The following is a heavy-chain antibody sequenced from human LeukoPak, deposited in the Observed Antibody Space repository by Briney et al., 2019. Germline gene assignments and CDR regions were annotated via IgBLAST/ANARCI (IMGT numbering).Heavy chain of an antibody. CDR2: IYYSGST. CDR3: ARRDGDYYYYMDV. D-gene: IGHD4-17*01. J-gene: IGHJ6*03. CDR1: GGSISSSSYY. Sequence: PSETLSLTCTVSGGSISSSSYYWGWIRQPPGKGLEWIGSIYYSGSTYYNPSLKSRVTISVDTSKNQFSLKLSSVTTADTAVYYCARRDGDYYYYMDVWAKGPRSPSP. V-gene: IGHV4-39*01.